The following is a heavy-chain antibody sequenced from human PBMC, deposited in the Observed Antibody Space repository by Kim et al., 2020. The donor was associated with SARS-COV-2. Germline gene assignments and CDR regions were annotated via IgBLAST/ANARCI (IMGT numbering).Heavy chain of an antibody. CDR3: ARERLTAGATSSDFDC. J-gene: IGHJ4*02. D-gene: IGHD6-13*01. Sequence: SVKGRFTISRDNAKNSLYLQMNSLRAGDTAVYYCARERLTAGATSSDFDCWGQGTLVTVSS. V-gene: IGHV3-21*01.